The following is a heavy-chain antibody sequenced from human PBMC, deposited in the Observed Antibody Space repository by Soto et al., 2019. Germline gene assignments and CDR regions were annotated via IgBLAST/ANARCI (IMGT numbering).Heavy chain of an antibody. CDR3: ARVGGCGRSSCYAVDYGMDV. V-gene: IGHV4-31*03. J-gene: IGHJ6*02. D-gene: IGHD2-2*01. CDR1: GDSISSSYNY. CDR2: IYYSGST. Sequence: QVQLQESGPGLVKASQTLSLTCTVSGDSISSSYNYWSWVRQHPGKGLEWIGYIYYSGSTYYNPYLKGRLTISVDTAKNQFSLNLSSVTAADTAVYYCARVGGCGRSSCYAVDYGMDVWGQGTTVTVSS.